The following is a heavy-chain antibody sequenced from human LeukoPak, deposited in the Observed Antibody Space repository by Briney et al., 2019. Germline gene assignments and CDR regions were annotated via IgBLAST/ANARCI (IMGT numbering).Heavy chain of an antibody. D-gene: IGHD4-23*01. CDR1: GFTVSSNY. V-gene: IGHV3-53*05. J-gene: IGHJ4*02. CDR3: AKLGYGGNSGVDY. CDR2: IYSGGST. Sequence: GGSLRLSCAASGFTVSSNYMSWVRQAPGKGLEWVSVIYSGGSTYYADSVKGRFTISRDNSKNTLYLQMNSLRAEDTAVYYCAKLGYGGNSGVDYWGQGTLVTVSS.